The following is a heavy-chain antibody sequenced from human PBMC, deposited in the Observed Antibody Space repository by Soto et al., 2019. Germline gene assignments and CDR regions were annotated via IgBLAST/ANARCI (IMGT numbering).Heavy chain of an antibody. D-gene: IGHD3-3*01. Sequence: SETLSLTCAVSGGSISSSNWWSWVRQPPGKGLEWIGEIYHSGSTNYNPSLKSRVTISVDTSKNQFSLKLSSVTAADTAVYYCARGRYDFWSGYTHYYYYYMDVWGKGTTVTVSS. J-gene: IGHJ6*03. V-gene: IGHV4-4*02. CDR3: ARGRYDFWSGYTHYYYYYMDV. CDR2: IYHSGST. CDR1: GGSISSSNW.